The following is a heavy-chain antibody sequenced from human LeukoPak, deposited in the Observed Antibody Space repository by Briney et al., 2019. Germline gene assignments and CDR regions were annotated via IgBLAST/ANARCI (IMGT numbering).Heavy chain of an antibody. J-gene: IGHJ5*02. D-gene: IGHD3-22*01. CDR1: GFTFSSYS. CDR2: ISGSGGST. Sequence: GGSLRLSCAASGFTFSSYSMNWVRQAPGKGLEWVSAISGSGGSTYYADSVKGRFTIPRDNSKNTLYLQMNSLRAEDTAVYYCAKALDYYDSSGYYAWGQGTLVTVSS. CDR3: AKALDYYDSSGYYA. V-gene: IGHV3-23*01.